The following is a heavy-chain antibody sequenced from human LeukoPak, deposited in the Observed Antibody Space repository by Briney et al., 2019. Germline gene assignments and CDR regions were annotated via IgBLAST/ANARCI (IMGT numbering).Heavy chain of an antibody. Sequence: SETLSPTCTVSGGSISSYYWSWIRQPPGKGLEWIGYIYYSGSTNYNPSLKSRVTISVDTSKNQFSLKLSSVTAADTAVYYCARLWFGAPEGIVGAPDYWGQGTLVTVSS. CDR3: ARLWFGAPEGIVGAPDY. CDR1: GGSISSYY. J-gene: IGHJ4*02. D-gene: IGHD1-26*01. CDR2: IYYSGST. V-gene: IGHV4-59*08.